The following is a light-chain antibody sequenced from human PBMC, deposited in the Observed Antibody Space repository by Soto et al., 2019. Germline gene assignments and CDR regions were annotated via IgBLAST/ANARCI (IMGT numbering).Light chain of an antibody. CDR2: GNS. Sequence: QAVVTQPPSVSVAPGQRVTISCTGSSSNIGAGYDVHWYQQLPGTAPKLLIYGNSNRPSGVPERFSGSKSGTSASLAIPGLQAEDEADYYCQSYDSSLSGVFGGGTKLTVL. J-gene: IGLJ3*02. V-gene: IGLV1-40*01. CDR1: SSNIGAGYD. CDR3: QSYDSSLSGV.